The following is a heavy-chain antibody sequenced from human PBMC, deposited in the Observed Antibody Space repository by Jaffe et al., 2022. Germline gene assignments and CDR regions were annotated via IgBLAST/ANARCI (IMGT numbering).Heavy chain of an antibody. CDR3: ARGNSPFNSDWFDY. J-gene: IGHJ4*02. Sequence: EVQLVESGEGLVQPGGSLRLSCTASGFAFFHYAMHWVRQAPGKGLEYVSGIDKDGGATDYADSVKGRFTISRDNSKNTMYLQMGSLTADDMAVYYCARGNSPFNSDWFDYWGRGTLVTVSS. D-gene: IGHD6-19*01. CDR1: GFAFFHYA. V-gene: IGHV3-64*02. CDR2: IDKDGGAT.